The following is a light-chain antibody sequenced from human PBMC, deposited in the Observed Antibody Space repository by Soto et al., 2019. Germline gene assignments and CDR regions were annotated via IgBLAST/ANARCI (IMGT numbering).Light chain of an antibody. CDR3: QQYQTWT. Sequence: DIQMTQSPFTLSASVGDRVTITCRASQRISRWLAWYQQKPGKAPKLLIYRASSLESGVPSRFSGSGSGTEFTLTISSLQSDDSATYYCQQYQTWTFGQGTKVEIK. CDR2: RAS. J-gene: IGKJ1*01. V-gene: IGKV1-5*03. CDR1: QRISRW.